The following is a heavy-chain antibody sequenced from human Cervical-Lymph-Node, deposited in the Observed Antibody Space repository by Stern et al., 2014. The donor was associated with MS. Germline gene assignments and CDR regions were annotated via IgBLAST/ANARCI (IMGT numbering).Heavy chain of an antibody. J-gene: IGHJ4*02. V-gene: IGHV1-2*02. CDR2: INPNSGGT. D-gene: IGHD6-13*01. CDR3: ARGSSSWKDVSQAYTN. Sequence: QVQLMQSGAEVKKPGASVKVSCKASGYTFTGYYMHWVRQAPGQGLEWMGWINPNSGGTNYAQKFQGRVTMTRDTSISTAYMELSRLRSDDTAVYYCARGSSSWKDVSQAYTNWGQGTLVTVSS. CDR1: GYTFTGYY.